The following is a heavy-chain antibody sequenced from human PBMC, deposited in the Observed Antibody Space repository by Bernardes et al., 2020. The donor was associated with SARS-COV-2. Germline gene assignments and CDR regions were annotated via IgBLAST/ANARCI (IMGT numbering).Heavy chain of an antibody. CDR3: ARDVSGTDWRFAIDV. J-gene: IGHJ3*01. CDR2: ISGAGMNI. Sequence: GGSLRLSCVASGFTFSNHHFSWFRQAPGKGLEWVSSISGAGMNIYYGDSVRGRFPTSRDNTRTSVFLQMASLRAEDTAVYYCARDVSGTDWRFAIDVWGPGTMVHVSS. CDR1: GFTFSNHH. D-gene: IGHD3-9*01. V-gene: IGHV3-21*01.